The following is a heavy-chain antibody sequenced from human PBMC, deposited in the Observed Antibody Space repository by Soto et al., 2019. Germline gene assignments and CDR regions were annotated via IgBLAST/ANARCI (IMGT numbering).Heavy chain of an antibody. CDR2: INHSGST. CDR3: ARGSNGSGYYYYYYGMDV. V-gene: IGHV4-34*01. CDR1: GGSFSGYY. D-gene: IGHD3-3*01. Sequence: SETLSLTCAVYGGSFSGYYWSWIRQPPGKGLEWIGEINHSGSTNYNPSLKSRVTISVDTSKNQFSLKLSSVTAADTAVYYCARGSNGSGYYYYYYGMDVWGQGTTVTVSS. J-gene: IGHJ6*02.